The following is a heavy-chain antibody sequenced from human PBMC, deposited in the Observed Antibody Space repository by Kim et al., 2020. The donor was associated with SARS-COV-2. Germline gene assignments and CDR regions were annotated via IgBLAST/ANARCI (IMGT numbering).Heavy chain of an antibody. CDR3: ARVLSSALWFGELPYHYYGMDV. CDR2: IYYSGST. D-gene: IGHD3-10*01. Sequence: SETLSLTCTVSGGSISSYYWSWIRHPPRKGLEWIGYIYYSGSTNYNPSLKSRVTISVDTSKNQVSLKLSSVTAADTAVYYCARVLSSALWFGELPYHYYGMDVWGQWTTVTVSS. V-gene: IGHV4-59*01. J-gene: IGHJ6*02. CDR1: GGSISSYY.